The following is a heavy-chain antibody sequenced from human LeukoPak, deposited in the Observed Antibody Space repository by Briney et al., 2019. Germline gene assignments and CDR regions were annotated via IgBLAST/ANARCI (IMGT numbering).Heavy chain of an antibody. CDR1: GGSISSSNW. D-gene: IGHD6-13*01. V-gene: IGHV4-4*02. CDR3: ARWGTAAGHFDY. CDR2: IYHSGST. Sequence: KTSETLSLTCAVSGGSISSSNWWSWVRQPPGKGLEWIGEIYHSGSTNYNPSLKSRVTISVDKSKNQFSLKLSSVTAADTAVYYCARWGTAAGHFDYWGQGTLVTVSS. J-gene: IGHJ4*02.